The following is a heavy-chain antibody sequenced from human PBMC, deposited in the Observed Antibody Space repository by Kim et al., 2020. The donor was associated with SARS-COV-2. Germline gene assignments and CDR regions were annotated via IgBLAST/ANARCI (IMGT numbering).Heavy chain of an antibody. D-gene: IGHD3-22*01. V-gene: IGHV3-23*01. CDR3: ARSTYYYDSSGYYRPFDY. J-gene: IGHJ4*02. Sequence: KGRFTISRGKSKNTLYLQRHSMRAEDTAVYYCARSTYYYDSSGYYRPFDYWGQGTLVTVSS.